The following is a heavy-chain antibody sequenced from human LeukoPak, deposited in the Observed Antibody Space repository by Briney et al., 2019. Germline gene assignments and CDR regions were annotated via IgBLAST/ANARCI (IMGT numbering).Heavy chain of an antibody. Sequence: ASVKVSCKASGGTFSSYAIGWVRQAPGQGLEWMGGIIPIFGTANYAQKFQGRVTITADKSTSTAYMELSSLRSEDTAVYYCARAYMTATRHFDSWGQGTLVTVSS. CDR1: GGTFSSYA. D-gene: IGHD2-21*02. V-gene: IGHV1-69*06. CDR3: ARAYMTATRHFDS. J-gene: IGHJ4*02. CDR2: IIPIFGTA.